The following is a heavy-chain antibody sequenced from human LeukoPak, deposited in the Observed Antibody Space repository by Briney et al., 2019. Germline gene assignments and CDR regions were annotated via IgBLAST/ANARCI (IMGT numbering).Heavy chain of an antibody. D-gene: IGHD3-3*01. CDR2: IYYSGST. J-gene: IGHJ4*02. Sequence: SETLSLTCTVSGGSISSYYWSWIRQPPGKGLEWIGYIYYSGSTNYNPSLKSRVTISVDTSKNQFSLKLSSVTAADTAVYYCARWSGARIDYWGQGTLVTVSS. CDR3: ARWSGARIDY. CDR1: GGSISSYY. V-gene: IGHV4-59*01.